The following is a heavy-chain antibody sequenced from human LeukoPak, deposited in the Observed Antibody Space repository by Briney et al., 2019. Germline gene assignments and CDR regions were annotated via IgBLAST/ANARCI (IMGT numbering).Heavy chain of an antibody. CDR1: GFTFSSYW. CDR3: ARDYDSSGYGRSYYYGMDV. Sequence: GGSLRLSCAASGFTFSSYWMSWARQAPGKGLEWVANIKQDGSEKYYVDSVKGRFTISRDNAKNSLYLQMNSLRAEDTAVYYCARDYDSSGYGRSYYYGMDVWGQGTTVTVSS. J-gene: IGHJ6*02. V-gene: IGHV3-7*01. D-gene: IGHD3-22*01. CDR2: IKQDGSEK.